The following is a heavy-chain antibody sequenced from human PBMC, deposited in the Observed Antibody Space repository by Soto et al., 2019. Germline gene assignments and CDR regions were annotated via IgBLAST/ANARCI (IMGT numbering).Heavy chain of an antibody. Sequence: PSETLSLTCGVFGGPFNGFYWSWIRQPPGKGLEWIGEINPGGSTHYNTSRRSRRTTSADTSRNQCSLRLSYVTDADTAVYYCTRLRWLQPPSRPAHYYYGMDVWGPGTTVTVSS. V-gene: IGHV4-34*01. CDR1: GGPFNGFY. CDR3: TRLRWLQPPSRPAHYYYGMDV. CDR2: INPGGST. D-gene: IGHD6-19*01. J-gene: IGHJ6*02.